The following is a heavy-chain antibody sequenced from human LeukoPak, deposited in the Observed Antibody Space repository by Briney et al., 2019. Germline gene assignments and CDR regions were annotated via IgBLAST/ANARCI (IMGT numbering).Heavy chain of an antibody. CDR1: GGSISSYY. CDR3: ARASTYYDILTGYYTYYYYGMDV. CDR2: IYYSGST. D-gene: IGHD3-9*01. V-gene: IGHV4-59*01. Sequence: SETLSLTCTVSGGSISSYYWSWIRQPPGKGLEWMGYIYYSGSTNYNPSLKSRVTISVDTSKNQFSLKLSSVTAADAAVYYCARASTYYDILTGYYTYYYYGMDVWGQGTTVTVSS. J-gene: IGHJ6*02.